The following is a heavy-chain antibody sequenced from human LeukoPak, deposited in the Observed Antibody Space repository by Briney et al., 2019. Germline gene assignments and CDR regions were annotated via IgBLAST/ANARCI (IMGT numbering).Heavy chain of an antibody. J-gene: IGHJ5*02. V-gene: IGHV3-49*04. D-gene: IGHD3-10*01. CDR2: IRSKAYGGTT. Sequence: GGSLRLSCAASGFTFSTYGIHWVRQAPGRGLEWVGFIRSKAYGGTTEYAASVKGRFTISRDDSKSISYVQMNSLKTEDTAVYYCTSQKDYYGSGSYWTFDPWGQGTLVTVSS. CDR3: TSQKDYYGSGSYWTFDP. CDR1: GFTFSTYG.